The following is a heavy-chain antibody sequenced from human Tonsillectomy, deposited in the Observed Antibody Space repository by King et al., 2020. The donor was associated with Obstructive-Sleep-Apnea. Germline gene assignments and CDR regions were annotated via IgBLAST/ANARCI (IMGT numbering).Heavy chain of an antibody. CDR1: GFTFSSYW. Sequence: EVQLVESGGGLVQPGGSLRLSCAASGFTFSSYWMSWVRQAPGKGLEWGANIRQDGSAKYYVDSVKGRFTFSRDNAKNSLYLQMNSLRAEDTAVYYCAREGNWNCDYYYGMDVWGQGTTVTLSS. J-gene: IGHJ6*02. V-gene: IGHV3-7*03. CDR3: AREGNWNCDYYYGMDV. CDR2: IRQDGSAK. D-gene: IGHD1-7*01.